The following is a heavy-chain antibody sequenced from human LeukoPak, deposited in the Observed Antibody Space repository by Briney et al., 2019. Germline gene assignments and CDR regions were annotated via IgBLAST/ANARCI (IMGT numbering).Heavy chain of an antibody. CDR2: IYHSGRT. CDR3: ARGPYSYDSSGAFDI. J-gene: IGHJ3*02. Sequence: SETLSLTCTVSGYSISSGYYWGWIRQPPGKGLEWIGSIYHSGRTFYNPSLKSRVTISVDTSKNQFSLKLSSVTAADTAVYFCARGPYSYDSSGAFDIWGQGTMVTVSS. CDR1: GYSISSGYY. D-gene: IGHD3-22*01. V-gene: IGHV4-38-2*02.